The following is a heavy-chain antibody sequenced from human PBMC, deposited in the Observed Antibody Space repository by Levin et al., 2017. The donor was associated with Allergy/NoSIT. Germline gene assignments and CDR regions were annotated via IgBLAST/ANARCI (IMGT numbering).Heavy chain of an antibody. Sequence: GGSLRLSCTVSGFTFDNFAMTWVRQAPGRGLEWVGFIRSNPYGGTTEYAASVKGRFTISKDDSRSTTYLQMNSLKTEDTAVYYCTRIYCTTSSCYAVYFQHWGRGTLVTVSS. CDR1: GFTFDNFA. CDR2: IRSNPYGGTT. V-gene: IGHV3-49*04. CDR3: TRIYCTTSSCYAVYFQH. D-gene: IGHD2-2*01. J-gene: IGHJ1*01.